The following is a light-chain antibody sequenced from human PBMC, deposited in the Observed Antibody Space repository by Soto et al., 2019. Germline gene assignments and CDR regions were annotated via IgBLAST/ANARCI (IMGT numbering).Light chain of an antibody. CDR3: QQYHNLPRT. Sequence: DIQLTQSPSSLSASVGDRVTITCQASQDINNYLVWYQQKPGKAPKFLIFDASILETGVPSRFRGSGSGTDFNFTINSLHTEGSATFYCQQYHNLPRTFGQGTKVEIK. V-gene: IGKV1-33*01. J-gene: IGKJ1*01. CDR2: DAS. CDR1: QDINNY.